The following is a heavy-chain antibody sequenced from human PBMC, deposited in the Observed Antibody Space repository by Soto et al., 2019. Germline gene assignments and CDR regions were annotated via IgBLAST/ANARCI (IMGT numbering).Heavy chain of an antibody. CDR1: GFSFSDYY. CDR3: ARDRDSMIRGVYQH. J-gene: IGHJ1*01. Sequence: QVQLVESGGGVVKPGGSLRLSCVASGFSFSDYYLHWIRQAPGKGLEWVSYLSTSSSYTNYADAVKGRFTISRDNARNSLYLQMSSLRSDETAVYYGARDRDSMIRGVYQHWGQGTLVIVS. CDR2: LSTSSSYT. D-gene: IGHD3-10*01. V-gene: IGHV3-11*05.